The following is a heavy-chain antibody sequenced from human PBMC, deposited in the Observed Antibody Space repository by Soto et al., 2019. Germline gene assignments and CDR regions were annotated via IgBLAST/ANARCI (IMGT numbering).Heavy chain of an antibody. CDR2: ISVSDPDT. CDR3: TKGTWLDI. CDR1: GFTFGSHD. D-gene: IGHD6-19*01. V-gene: IGHV3-23*01. Sequence: EVQLLESGGGLVQPGGSLRLSCAASGFTFGSHDMSWVRQAPGKVLEWVSSISVSDPDTYYADSVKGRFTLSRDISKNTLFLQMDSLRAEDTALYYCTKGTWLDIWGQGTMVIVSS. J-gene: IGHJ3*02.